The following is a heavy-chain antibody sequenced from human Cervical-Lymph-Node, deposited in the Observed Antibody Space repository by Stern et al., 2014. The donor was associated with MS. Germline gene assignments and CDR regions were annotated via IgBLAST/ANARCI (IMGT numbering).Heavy chain of an antibody. CDR2: INPNRGGT. Sequence: QVQLVQSGAEVKKPGASVKVSCKASGYSFTGYDMHWVRQAPGQGLEWMGRINPNRGGTNSEQKFEGRVTMTRDTSINTAYMELSSLRSDDTAVYYCATVGTSDYWGQGTLVTVSS. CDR1: GYSFTGYD. V-gene: IGHV1-2*06. J-gene: IGHJ4*02. CDR3: ATVGTSDY.